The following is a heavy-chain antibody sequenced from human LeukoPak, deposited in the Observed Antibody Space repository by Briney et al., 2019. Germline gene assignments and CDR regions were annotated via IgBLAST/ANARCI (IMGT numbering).Heavy chain of an antibody. CDR3: ARGGVVVAAPFDY. V-gene: IGHV4-30-4*01. D-gene: IGHD2-15*01. J-gene: IGHJ4*02. CDR1: GGSISSGDYY. Sequence: SQTLSLTCTVSGGSISSGDYYWSWIRQPPGKGLEWIGYIYYSGSTYYNPSPKSRVTISVDTSKNQFSLKLSSVTAADTAVYYCARGGVVVAAPFDYWGQGTLVTVSS. CDR2: IYYSGST.